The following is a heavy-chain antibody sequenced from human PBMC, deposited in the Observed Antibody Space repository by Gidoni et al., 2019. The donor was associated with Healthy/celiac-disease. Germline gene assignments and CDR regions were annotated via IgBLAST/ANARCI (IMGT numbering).Heavy chain of an antibody. CDR3: ARAVPAITMVRGVTHHFDY. CDR1: GYSISSGYS. V-gene: IGHV4-38-2*01. Sequence: QVQLQESGPGLVKPSETLSLTCAVSGYSISSGYSWGWIRQPPGKGLAWIGSIYHSGSTYYNPSLKSRVTISVDTSKNQFSLKLSSVTAADTAVYYCARAVPAITMVRGVTHHFDYWGQGTLVTVSS. CDR2: IYHSGST. D-gene: IGHD3-10*01. J-gene: IGHJ4*02.